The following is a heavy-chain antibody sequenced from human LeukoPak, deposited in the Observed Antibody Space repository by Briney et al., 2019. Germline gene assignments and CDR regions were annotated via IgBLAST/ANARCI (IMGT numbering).Heavy chain of an antibody. D-gene: IGHD1-26*01. CDR3: AKDMWRYSGSYYGIFFIFDY. V-gene: IGHV3-21*01. J-gene: IGHJ4*02. CDR2: ISSSSSYI. CDR1: GFTFSSYS. Sequence: GGSLRLSCAASGFTFSSYSMNWVRQAPGKGLEWVSSISSSSSYIYYADSVKGRFTISRDNAKDSLYLQMNSLRAEDTAVYYCAKDMWRYSGSYYGIFFIFDYWGQGTLVTVSS.